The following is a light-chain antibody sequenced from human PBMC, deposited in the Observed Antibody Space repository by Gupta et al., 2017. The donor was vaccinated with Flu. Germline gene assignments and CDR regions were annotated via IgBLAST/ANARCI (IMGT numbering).Light chain of an antibody. J-gene: IGLJ3*02. CDR3: SSYTDQSTLT. V-gene: IGLV2-14*01. CDR1: SSDIGAYNS. CDR2: EVR. Sequence: QSALTQPASVSGSPGQSITISCTGSSSDIGAYNSIYWYQQHPGKAPKLIILEVRNRPSGVSDRFSGSKSGNTASLTISGLLADDEADYYCSSYTDQSTLTFGGGTKLTVL.